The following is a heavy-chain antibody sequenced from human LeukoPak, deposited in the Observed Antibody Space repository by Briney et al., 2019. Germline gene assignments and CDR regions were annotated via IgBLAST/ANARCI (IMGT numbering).Heavy chain of an antibody. CDR1: GFTFSSYW. Sequence: GGSLRLSCAASGFTFSSYWMSWVRQAPGKGLEWVANIKQDGSEKYYVDSVKGRFTISRDNAKNSLCLQMNSLRAEDTAVYYCARVRGSGYYDYWGQGTLVTVSS. V-gene: IGHV3-7*01. J-gene: IGHJ4*02. D-gene: IGHD3-22*01. CDR2: IKQDGSEK. CDR3: ARVRGSGYYDY.